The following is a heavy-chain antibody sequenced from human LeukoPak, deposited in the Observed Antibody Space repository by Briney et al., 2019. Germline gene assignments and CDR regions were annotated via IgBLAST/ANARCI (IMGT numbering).Heavy chain of an antibody. V-gene: IGHV5-51*01. CDR3: ARGDNSGWYFFDY. CDR2: IYPGDSDT. D-gene: IGHD6-19*01. J-gene: IGHJ4*02. CDR1: GYSFTSHW. Sequence: GSLRLSCAASGYSFTSHWIGWVRQMPGKGLEWMGIIYPGDSDTRYSPSFQGQVTISADKSISTAYLQWSTLQAPDTAMYYCARGDNSGWYFFDYWGQGTLVTVSS.